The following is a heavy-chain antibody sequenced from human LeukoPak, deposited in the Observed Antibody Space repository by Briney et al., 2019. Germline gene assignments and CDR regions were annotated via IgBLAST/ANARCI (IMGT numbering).Heavy chain of an antibody. Sequence: GASVKVSCKASGGTFSSYGMSWVRQAPGKGLEWVSAISGSGGSTYYADSVKGRFTISRDNSKNTLYLQMNSLRAEDTAVYYCAKRRSTVTTAYYYYYMDVWGKGTTVTISS. CDR1: GGTFSSYG. CDR2: ISGSGGST. V-gene: IGHV3-23*01. CDR3: AKRRSTVTTAYYYYYMDV. J-gene: IGHJ6*03. D-gene: IGHD4-17*01.